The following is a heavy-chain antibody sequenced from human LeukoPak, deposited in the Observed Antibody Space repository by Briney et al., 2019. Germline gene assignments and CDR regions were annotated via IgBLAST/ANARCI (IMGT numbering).Heavy chain of an antibody. CDR2: INHSGST. J-gene: IGHJ3*02. Sequence: PSETLSLTCAVYGGSFSGYYWSWIRQPPGKGLEWIGEINHSGSTNYNPSLKSRVTISVDTSKNQFSLKLSSVTAADTAVYYCAGRYYDILTGYMDAFDIWGQGTTVTVSS. V-gene: IGHV4-34*01. D-gene: IGHD3-9*01. CDR1: GGSFSGYY. CDR3: AGRYYDILTGYMDAFDI.